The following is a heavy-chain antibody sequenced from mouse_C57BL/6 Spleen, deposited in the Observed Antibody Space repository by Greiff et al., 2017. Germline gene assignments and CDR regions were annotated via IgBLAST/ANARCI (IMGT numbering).Heavy chain of an antibody. CDR2: IDPSDSET. V-gene: IGHV1-52*01. D-gene: IGHD4-1*01. Sequence: QVQLQQSGAELVRPGSSVKLSCKASGYTFTSYWMHWVKQRPIQGLEWIGNIDPSDSETHYNQKFKDKATLTVDKSSSTAYMRLSSLTSEDSAVYDCASNPKELGNHFDYWGQGTTLTVSS. CDR3: ASNPKELGNHFDY. CDR1: GYTFTSYW. J-gene: IGHJ2*01.